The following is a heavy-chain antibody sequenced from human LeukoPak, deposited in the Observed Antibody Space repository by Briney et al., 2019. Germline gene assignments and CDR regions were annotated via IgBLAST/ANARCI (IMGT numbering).Heavy chain of an antibody. CDR1: VYTFSAFS. CDR3: ARAGYCSDGKCYTFDY. Sequence: ASVKVSFKASVYTFSAFSMHWVLRAPGQWLEFMRWINPNSGGTDCAQMFQSRVTMTRDTSITMLYMEMSSLTPDDTAVYYCARAGYCSDGKCYTFDYWGQGTLVTVSS. V-gene: IGHV1-2*02. J-gene: IGHJ4*02. D-gene: IGHD2-15*01. CDR2: INPNSGGT.